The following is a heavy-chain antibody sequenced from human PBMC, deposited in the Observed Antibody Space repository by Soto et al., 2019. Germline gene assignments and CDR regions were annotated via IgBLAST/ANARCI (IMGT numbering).Heavy chain of an antibody. Sequence: SETLSLTCTVSGGSISSGGYYWSWIRQHPGKGLEWIGYIYYSGSTYYNPSLKSRVTISVDTSKNQFSLKLSSVTAADTAVYYCARDQFVVVPAATGWFDPWGQGTLVTVSS. J-gene: IGHJ5*02. CDR2: IYYSGST. CDR1: GGSISSGGYY. D-gene: IGHD2-2*01. V-gene: IGHV4-31*03. CDR3: ARDQFVVVPAATGWFDP.